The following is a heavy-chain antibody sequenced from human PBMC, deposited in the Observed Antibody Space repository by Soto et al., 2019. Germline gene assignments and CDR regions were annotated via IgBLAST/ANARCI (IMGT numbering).Heavy chain of an antibody. CDR3: AKDPHRYGSGSSNWDY. CDR1: GFTFSSYA. D-gene: IGHD3-10*01. J-gene: IGHJ4*02. V-gene: IGHV3-23*01. CDR2: ISGSGGST. Sequence: GESLKISCAASGFTFSSYAMSWVRQAPGKGLEWVSAISGSGGSTYYADSVKGRFTISRDNSKNTLYLQMNSLRAEDTAVYYCAKDPHRYGSGSSNWDYWGQGTLVTVSS.